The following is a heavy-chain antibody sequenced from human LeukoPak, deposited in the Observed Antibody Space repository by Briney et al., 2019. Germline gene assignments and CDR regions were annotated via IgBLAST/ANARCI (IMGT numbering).Heavy chain of an antibody. V-gene: IGHV1-2*02. CDR2: INPNSGGT. D-gene: IGHD6-19*01. CDR3: ARGIAVAAFFDY. Sequence: ASVKVSCKXSGYTFTGYYMHWVRQAPGQGLEWMGWINPNSGGTNYAQKFQGRVTMTRDTSISTAYMELSRLRSDDTAVYYCARGIAVAAFFDYWGQGTLVTVSS. CDR1: GYTFTGYY. J-gene: IGHJ4*02.